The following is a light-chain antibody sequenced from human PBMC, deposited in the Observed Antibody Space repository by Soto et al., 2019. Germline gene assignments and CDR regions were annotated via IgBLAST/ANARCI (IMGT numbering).Light chain of an antibody. V-gene: IGKV2-30*01. Sequence: DVVMTQSPLSLPVTLGQAASISCRSSQGIVYGDVHTYMHWFQQRPGQSPRRLIYKVSNRDSGVPDRFSGSASGTNFSLKISRVEAEDVGVYYCMQGTHWPPTFGGGTKVEIK. J-gene: IGKJ4*01. CDR2: KVS. CDR1: QGIVYGDVHTY. CDR3: MQGTHWPPT.